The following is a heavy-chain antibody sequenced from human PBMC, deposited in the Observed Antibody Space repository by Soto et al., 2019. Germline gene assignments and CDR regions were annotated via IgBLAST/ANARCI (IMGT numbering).Heavy chain of an antibody. V-gene: IGHV3-66*01. CDR3: ASRINSYGAYDF. CDR1: GFTVSSNY. Sequence: GGSLRLSCAASGFTVSSNYMSWVRQAPGKGLEWVSIIYTDGSTYYADSVKGRFTLSRDDSKNTLYLQINSLRVEDTAVYYCASRINSYGAYDFSGQGTLVTVSS. J-gene: IGHJ4*02. D-gene: IGHD4-17*01. CDR2: IYTDGST.